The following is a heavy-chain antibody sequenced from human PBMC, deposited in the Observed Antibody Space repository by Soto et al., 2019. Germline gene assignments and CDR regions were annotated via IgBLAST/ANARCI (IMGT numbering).Heavy chain of an antibody. D-gene: IGHD2-15*01. V-gene: IGHV1-69*13. CDR3: ARDNDTPGKWYNWFDP. CDR1: GGTFSSYA. CDR2: IIPIFGTA. J-gene: IGHJ5*02. Sequence: ASVKVSCKASGGTFSSYAISWVRQAPGQGLEWMGGIIPIFGTANYAQKFQGRVTITADESTSTAYMELSSLRSEDTAVYYCARDNDTPGKWYNWFDPWGQGTLVTVSS.